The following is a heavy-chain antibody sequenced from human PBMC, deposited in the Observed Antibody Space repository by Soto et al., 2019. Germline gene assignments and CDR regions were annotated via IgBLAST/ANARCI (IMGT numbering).Heavy chain of an antibody. V-gene: IGHV4-39*07. D-gene: IGHD2-15*01. J-gene: IGHJ6*02. CDR1: GCFIHSILFY. Sequence: SGTRSPNLTVLGCFIHSILFYWGSIRHTPGKGLEWIGEINHSGSTKYNPSLRSRVTVSVDTSKHQFSLKLSSVTAADTAMYYCARAREVVAARIYYYGMDVWGQGTTVT. CDR2: INHSGST. CDR3: ARAREVVAARIYYYGMDV.